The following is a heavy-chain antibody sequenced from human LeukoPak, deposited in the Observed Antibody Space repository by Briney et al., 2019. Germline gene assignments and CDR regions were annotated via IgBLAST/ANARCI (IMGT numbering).Heavy chain of an antibody. CDR3: ARLLGMVTTFDH. D-gene: IGHD5-24*01. CDR1: GFTFRGNW. J-gene: IGHJ4*02. Sequence: PGGSLTLSCEASGFTFRGNWISWVRQAPGKGLEWVASINPDGSQQHYVDSVKGRFTISRDNTRSSPYLQMNSLGAEDTAVYYCARLLGMVTTFDHWGQGTLVTVSS. V-gene: IGHV3-7*01. CDR2: INPDGSQQ.